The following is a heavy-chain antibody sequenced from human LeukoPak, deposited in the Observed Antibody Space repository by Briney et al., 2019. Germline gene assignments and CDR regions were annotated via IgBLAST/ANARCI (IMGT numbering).Heavy chain of an antibody. J-gene: IGHJ4*02. V-gene: IGHV3-33*01. Sequence: GGSLRLSCAASGFTFSSYGMHWVRQAPGKGLEWVAVIWYDGSNKYYADSVKGRFTISRDNSKNTLYLQMNSLRAEDTAVYYCARDTRGYCSSTSCSYFDYWDQGTLVTVSS. CDR1: GFTFSSYG. D-gene: IGHD2-2*01. CDR3: ARDTRGYCSSTSCSYFDY. CDR2: IWYDGSNK.